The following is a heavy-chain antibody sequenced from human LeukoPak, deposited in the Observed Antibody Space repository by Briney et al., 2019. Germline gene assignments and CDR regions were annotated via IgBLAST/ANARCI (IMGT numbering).Heavy chain of an antibody. J-gene: IGHJ3*02. CDR1: GFSFTTYW. Sequence: GGSLRLSCAASGFSFTTYWMGWVRQAPGKGLEWVANMNQDESSQYYVDAVRGRFTISRDNAKNSLNLQMNSLRGEDTAVYYCAKDRTMFSGDDAFDIWGQGTMVTVSS. V-gene: IGHV3-7*01. CDR2: MNQDESSQ. CDR3: AKDRTMFSGDDAFDI. D-gene: IGHD3-10*02.